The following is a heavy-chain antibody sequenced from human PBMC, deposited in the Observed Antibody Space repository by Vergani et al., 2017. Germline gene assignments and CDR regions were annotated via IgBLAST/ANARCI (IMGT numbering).Heavy chain of an antibody. CDR2: ISGSGGST. CDR1: GLTVSSNY. D-gene: IGHD6-19*01. J-gene: IGHJ4*02. Sequence: EVQLVESGGGLVQPGGSLRLSCAASGLTVSSNYMSWVRQAPGKGLEWVSAISGSGGSTYYADSVKGRFTISRDNSKNTLYLQMNSLRAEDTAVYYCAKDRSQWLVQLFDYWGQGTLVTVSS. CDR3: AKDRSQWLVQLFDY. V-gene: IGHV3-23*04.